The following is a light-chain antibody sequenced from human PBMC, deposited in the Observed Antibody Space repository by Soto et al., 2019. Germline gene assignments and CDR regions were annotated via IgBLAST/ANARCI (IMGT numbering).Light chain of an antibody. J-gene: IGKJ4*01. CDR1: QSVGST. V-gene: IGKV3-20*01. CDR3: QQYGSSPRT. CDR2: SAS. Sequence: EIVMTQSPATLSVSPGERATLSCRASQSVGSTLAWYQQTPGQAPRLLIYSASVRASGIPDRLTGSGSGTDFTLTISRLEPEDFAVYYCQQYGSSPRTFGGGTKVDIK.